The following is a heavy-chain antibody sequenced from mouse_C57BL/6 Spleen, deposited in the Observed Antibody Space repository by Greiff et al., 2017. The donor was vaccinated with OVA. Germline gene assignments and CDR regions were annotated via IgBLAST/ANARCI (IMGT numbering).Heavy chain of an antibody. Sequence: QVQLKQSGAELAKPGASVKLSCKASGYTFTSYWMHWVKQRPGQGLEWIGYINPSSGYTKYNQKFKDKAALTADKSSSTAYMQLSSLTYEDSAVYYCANVPSYYSNYVAYWGQGTLVTVSA. CDR2: INPSSGYT. CDR1: GYTFTSYW. D-gene: IGHD2-5*01. V-gene: IGHV1-7*01. CDR3: ANVPSYYSNYVAY. J-gene: IGHJ3*01.